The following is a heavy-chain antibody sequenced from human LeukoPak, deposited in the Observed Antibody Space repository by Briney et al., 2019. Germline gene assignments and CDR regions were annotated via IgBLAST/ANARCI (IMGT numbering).Heavy chain of an antibody. D-gene: IGHD2-15*01. Sequence: SETLSLTCTVSGVSITSYYWSWIRQPPGKGLEWIGYIPYSGSTNYNPSLKSRITILVDTSKNQFSLKLSSVTAADTAVYYCARDQGYLDFWGQGTLVTVSS. CDR3: ARDQGYLDF. CDR1: GVSITSYY. CDR2: IPYSGST. J-gene: IGHJ4*02. V-gene: IGHV4-59*01.